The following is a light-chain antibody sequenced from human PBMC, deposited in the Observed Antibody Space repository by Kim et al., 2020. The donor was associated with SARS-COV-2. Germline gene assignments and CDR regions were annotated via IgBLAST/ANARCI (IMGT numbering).Light chain of an antibody. V-gene: IGKV3-15*01. Sequence: EIVMTQSPATLSVSPGERATLCCRASQSVSSNLAWYQQKPGQAPRLLIYGASTRATGIPARFSGSGSGTEFTLTISSLQSEDFAVYYCQQYNNWRFTFGPGTKVDIK. CDR3: QQYNNWRFT. CDR2: GAS. CDR1: QSVSSN. J-gene: IGKJ3*01.